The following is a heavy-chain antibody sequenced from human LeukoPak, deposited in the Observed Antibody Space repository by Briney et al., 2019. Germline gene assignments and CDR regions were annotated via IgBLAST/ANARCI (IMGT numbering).Heavy chain of an antibody. CDR2: IYTSGST. Sequence: SETLSLTCTVSGGSISSYYWSWIRQPAGKGLEWIGRIYTSGSTNYNPSLQSRVTMSLDKSNNHISLKLTSVTAADTAVYYCATYFYGDYATYYFDFWGQGTLVTVSS. D-gene: IGHD4-17*01. CDR3: ATYFYGDYATYYFDF. CDR1: GGSISSYY. V-gene: IGHV4-4*07. J-gene: IGHJ4*02.